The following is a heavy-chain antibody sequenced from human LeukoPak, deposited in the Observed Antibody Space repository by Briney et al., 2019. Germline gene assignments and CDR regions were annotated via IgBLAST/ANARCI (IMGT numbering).Heavy chain of an antibody. CDR3: ARAQPYLLFAY. CDR1: GGSISRYE. D-gene: IGHD2-15*01. J-gene: IGHJ4*02. CDR2: IYYSGST. V-gene: IGHV4-59*01. Sequence: SETLSLTCTVSGGSISRYEWSWVRQPPGKGLEGMGDIYYSGSTPYNPALTSRVTLSVATSKNHFSLKLSSVPAADTAVYYCARAQPYLLFAYWGQGTLVPVPS.